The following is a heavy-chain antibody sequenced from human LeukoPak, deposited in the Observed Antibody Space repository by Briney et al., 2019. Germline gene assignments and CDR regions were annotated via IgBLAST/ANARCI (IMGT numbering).Heavy chain of an antibody. J-gene: IGHJ3*02. CDR3: ARSYSHYYGSGSYYNYAFDI. D-gene: IGHD3-10*01. V-gene: IGHV1-69*05. Sequence: XXLXXXGXIIPXFGTANYGEKFQGRVTITTDESTSTAYMELSSLRSEDTAVYYCARSYSHYYGSGSYYNYAFDIWGQGTMVTVSS. CDR2: IIPXFGTA.